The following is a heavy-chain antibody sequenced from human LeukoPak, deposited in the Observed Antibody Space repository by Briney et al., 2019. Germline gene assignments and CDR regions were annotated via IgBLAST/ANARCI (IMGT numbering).Heavy chain of an antibody. CDR1: GGSISSGSYY. V-gene: IGHV4-39*07. CDR3: ARLVSTSYYYYGMDV. J-gene: IGHJ6*02. D-gene: IGHD6-6*01. CDR2: IYYSGST. Sequence: SETLSLTCTVSGGSISSGSYYWGWIRQPPGKGLGWLGSIYYSGSTNYNPSLKSRVTISVDTSKNQFSLKLSSVTAADTAVYYCARLVSTSYYYYGMDVWGQGTTVTVSS.